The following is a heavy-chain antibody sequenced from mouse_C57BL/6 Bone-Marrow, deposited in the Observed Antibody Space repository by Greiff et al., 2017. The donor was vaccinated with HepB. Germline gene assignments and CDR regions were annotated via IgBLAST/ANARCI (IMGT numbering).Heavy chain of an antibody. D-gene: IGHD2-3*01. J-gene: IGHJ2*01. CDR1: GYSFTSYY. Sequence: QVQLQQSGPELVKPGASVKISCKASGYSFTSYYIHWVKQRPGQGLEWIGWIYPGSGNTKYNEKFKGKATLTADTSSSTAYMQLSSLTSEDSAVYYCARRVGWLGYFDYWGQGTTLTVSS. CDR3: ARRVGWLGYFDY. V-gene: IGHV1-66*01. CDR2: IYPGSGNT.